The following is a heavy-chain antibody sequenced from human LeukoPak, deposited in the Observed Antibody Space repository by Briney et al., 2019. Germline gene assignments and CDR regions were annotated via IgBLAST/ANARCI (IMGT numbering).Heavy chain of an antibody. Sequence: WASVKVSCKASGHTFTNYGITWVRQAPGQGLEWMGIINPSGGSTSYAQKFQGRVTMTRDMSTSTVYMELSSLRSEDTAVYYCARVRGSGSYRHSYYFDYWGQGTLVTVSS. CDR1: GHTFTNYG. CDR3: ARVRGSGSYRHSYYFDY. J-gene: IGHJ4*02. D-gene: IGHD1-26*01. CDR2: INPSGGST. V-gene: IGHV1-46*01.